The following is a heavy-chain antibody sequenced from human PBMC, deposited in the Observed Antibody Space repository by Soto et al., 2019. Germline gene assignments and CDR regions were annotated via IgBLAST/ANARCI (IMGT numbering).Heavy chain of an antibody. D-gene: IGHD6-19*01. V-gene: IGHV1-3*01. J-gene: IGHJ1*01. CDR1: GYTFTSYA. Sequence: ASVKVSCKASGYTFTSYAMHWVRQAPGQRLEWMGWINAGNGNTKYSQKFQGRVTITRDTSASTAYMELSSLRSEDTAVYYCARVAIAVAGKGEYFQHWGQGTLVTVSS. CDR2: INAGNGNT. CDR3: ARVAIAVAGKGEYFQH.